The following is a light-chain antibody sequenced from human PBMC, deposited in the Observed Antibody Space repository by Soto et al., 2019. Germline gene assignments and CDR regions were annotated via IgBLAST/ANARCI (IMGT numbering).Light chain of an antibody. J-gene: IGLJ2*01. CDR3: AAWEGSLNAPGVV. Sequence: VLCEPPSSSGTSWQRGTSSWSGGSANIGSNTVNWYQQLPGTAPKLLIYSNNQRPSGVTDRFSGSKSGTSASLAISGLQSEDEADYYCAAWEGSLNAPGVVFGGGTKVTV. CDR1: SANIGSNT. V-gene: IGLV1-44*01. CDR2: SNN.